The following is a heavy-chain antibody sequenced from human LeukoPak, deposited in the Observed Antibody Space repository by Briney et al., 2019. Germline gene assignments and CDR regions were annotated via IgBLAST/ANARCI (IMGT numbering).Heavy chain of an antibody. Sequence: KSGGSLRLSCAASGFTLGSYAMHWVRQAPGKGLEYVSAISSSGGSTYYADSVKGRFTISRDNSKSTVYLQMGSLRAEDMAVYYCARVYCSSTSCWGHGYYMDVWGKGTTVTVSS. J-gene: IGHJ6*03. CDR1: GFTLGSYA. D-gene: IGHD2-2*01. CDR3: ARVYCSSTSCWGHGYYMDV. V-gene: IGHV3-64*02. CDR2: ISSSGGST.